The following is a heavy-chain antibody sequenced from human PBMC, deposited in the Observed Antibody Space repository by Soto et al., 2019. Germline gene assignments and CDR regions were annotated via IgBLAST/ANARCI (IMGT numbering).Heavy chain of an antibody. CDR2: IYYSGST. CDR1: GGSISSYY. CDR3: ARRYGYSSSYYYYMDV. V-gene: IGHV4-59*08. J-gene: IGHJ6*03. Sequence: SETLSLTCTVSGGSISSYYWSWIRQPPGKGLEWIGYIYYSGSTDYNPSLKSRVTISVDTSKNQFSLKLSSVTAADTAVYYCARRYGYSSSYYYYMDVWGKGTTVTAP. D-gene: IGHD6-6*01.